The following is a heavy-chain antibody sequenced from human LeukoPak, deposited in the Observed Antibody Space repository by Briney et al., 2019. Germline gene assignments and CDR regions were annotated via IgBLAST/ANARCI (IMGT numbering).Heavy chain of an antibody. CDR2: IYPGDSDT. CDR1: GYSFTCYW. D-gene: IGHD3-22*01. V-gene: IGHV5-51*01. CDR3: ARSSDSSGFYDYFDY. J-gene: IGHJ4*02. Sequence: GESLKISCECSGYSFTCYWIGWVRPMPRKGLELVAIIYPGDSDTIYSPSFQVQVTISADNSISTAYLQWSSLQASDTAMYYCARSSDSSGFYDYFDYWGQGTLVTVSS.